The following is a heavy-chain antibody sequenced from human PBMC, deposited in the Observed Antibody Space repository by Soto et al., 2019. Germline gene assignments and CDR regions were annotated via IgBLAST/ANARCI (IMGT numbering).Heavy chain of an antibody. D-gene: IGHD5-18*01. CDR1: GFTFSSYG. V-gene: IGHV3-33*01. Sequence: PGGSLRLSCAASGFTFSSYGMHWVRQAPGKGLEWVAVIWYDGSNKYYADSVKGRFTISRDNSKNTLYLQMNSLRAEDTAVYYCARDRLYSYGYNWFDPWGQGTLVTVSS. CDR3: ARDRLYSYGYNWFDP. CDR2: IWYDGSNK. J-gene: IGHJ5*02.